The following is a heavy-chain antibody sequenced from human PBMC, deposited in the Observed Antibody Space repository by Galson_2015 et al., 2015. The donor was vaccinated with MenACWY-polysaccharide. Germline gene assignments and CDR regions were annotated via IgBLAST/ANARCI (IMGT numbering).Heavy chain of an antibody. CDR1: GFTLSDYH. Sequence: SLRLSCAASGFTLSDYHMSWIRQAPGKGLEWVSYISSGGSPTYYADSVKGRFTISRDNAKNSLYLQMNSLTAEDTAVYYCARECNLFLASAHPVDVRGQGTTVTVSS. CDR3: ARECNLFLASAHPVDV. CDR2: ISSGGSPT. D-gene: IGHD3-3*01. V-gene: IGHV3-11*01. J-gene: IGHJ6*02.